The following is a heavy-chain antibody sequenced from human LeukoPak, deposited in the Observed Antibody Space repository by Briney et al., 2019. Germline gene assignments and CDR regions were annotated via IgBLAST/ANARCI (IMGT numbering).Heavy chain of an antibody. V-gene: IGHV3-48*03. J-gene: IGHJ4*02. Sequence: QPGGSLRLSCAAAGFTFSSYEMNWVRQAPGKGLEWVSYITSSGSTIYYADSVKGRFTISRDNAKNSLYLQMDSLRAEDTAVYYCARAKYGDYLIDYWGQGSLVTVSS. D-gene: IGHD4-17*01. CDR2: ITSSGSTI. CDR3: ARAKYGDYLIDY. CDR1: GFTFSSYE.